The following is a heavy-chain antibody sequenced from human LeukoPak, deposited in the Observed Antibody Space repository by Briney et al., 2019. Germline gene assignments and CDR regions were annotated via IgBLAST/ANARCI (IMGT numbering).Heavy chain of an antibody. Sequence: PGRSLRLSCAASGFTFSSYGMLWVRQAPDKGLEWVAVISYDGSDKNYADSVKGRFTISRDNSKNTLYLQMNSLRAEDAAVYYCAYDSSGYYYTPGDYWGQGTLVTVSS. D-gene: IGHD3-22*01. CDR1: GFTFSSYG. V-gene: IGHV3-30*18. CDR2: ISYDGSDK. J-gene: IGHJ4*02. CDR3: AYDSSGYYYTPGDY.